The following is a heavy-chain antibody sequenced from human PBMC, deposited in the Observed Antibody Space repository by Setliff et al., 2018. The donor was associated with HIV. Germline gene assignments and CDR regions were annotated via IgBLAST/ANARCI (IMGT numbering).Heavy chain of an antibody. CDR2: ISSGGGFI. CDR1: GFSLNDYS. D-gene: IGHD3-16*02. Sequence: GGSLRLSCAASGFSLNDYSMNWVRQAPGKGLEWVSCISSGGGFIYYADSVKGRFTISRDSAKNSVYLQMNSLRAENTAVYYCARDSGPYYDYVWGTYRPEYFQHWGQGTMVTVSS. CDR3: ARDSGPYYDYVWGTYRPEYFQH. V-gene: IGHV3-21*01. J-gene: IGHJ1*01.